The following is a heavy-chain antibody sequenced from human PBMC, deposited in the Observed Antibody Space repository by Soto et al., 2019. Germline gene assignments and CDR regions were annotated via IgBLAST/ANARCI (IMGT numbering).Heavy chain of an antibody. Sequence: PSETLSLTCTVSGGSISSYYWTWIRQPPGKGLEWIGYIYYSGSTNYNPSLKSRVTISVATSKNQFSLKLSSVTAADTAVYYCARDNRSGSGSYYSATNDYGMDVWGQGTTVTVSS. CDR3: ARDNRSGSGSYYSATNDYGMDV. J-gene: IGHJ6*02. D-gene: IGHD3-10*01. V-gene: IGHV4-59*01. CDR1: GGSISSYY. CDR2: IYYSGST.